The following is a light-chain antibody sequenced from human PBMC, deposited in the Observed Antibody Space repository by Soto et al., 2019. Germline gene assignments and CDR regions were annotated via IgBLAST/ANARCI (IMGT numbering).Light chain of an antibody. CDR3: QQRIIWPPVT. CDR2: GAF. J-gene: IGKJ5*01. V-gene: IGKV3-11*01. Sequence: EIVLTQSPATLSLSPGERATLSCRASPSVTNYLAWYQQKPGQAPRLVIYGAFNRATGMPARFSGSGSGTDFTLTISSLEPDDVAVYYCQQRIIWPPVTFGQGTRLEI. CDR1: PSVTNY.